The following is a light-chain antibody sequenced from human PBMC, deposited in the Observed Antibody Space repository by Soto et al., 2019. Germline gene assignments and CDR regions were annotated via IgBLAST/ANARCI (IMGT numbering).Light chain of an antibody. CDR3: QQSYSTPWT. CDR1: QSIKTY. J-gene: IGKJ1*01. CDR2: GAS. Sequence: IHMTQSPSSLSASVGYRFTIPCRASQSIKTYLNWYQQKQVKAPNLLICGASNLQSGVPSRFSGSGAGTDCTLTISSLPPEDFETYYCQQSYSTPWTFGQGTKVDI. V-gene: IGKV1-39*01.